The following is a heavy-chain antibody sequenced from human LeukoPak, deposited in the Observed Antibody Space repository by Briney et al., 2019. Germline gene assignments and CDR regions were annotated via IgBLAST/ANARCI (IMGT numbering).Heavy chain of an antibody. CDR3: ARVAIVVVPAAIGYYYGMDV. J-gene: IGHJ6*02. CDR1: GFTFSTLD. CDR2: ISASGSRT. Sequence: GGSLRLSCAASGFTFSTLDMSWVRQAPGKGLEWVSSISASGSRTYYADSVKGRFTISRDNSRDTLYLQMNSLRAEDTAVYYCARVAIVVVPAAIGYYYGMDVWGQGTTVTVSS. D-gene: IGHD2-2*02. V-gene: IGHV3-23*01.